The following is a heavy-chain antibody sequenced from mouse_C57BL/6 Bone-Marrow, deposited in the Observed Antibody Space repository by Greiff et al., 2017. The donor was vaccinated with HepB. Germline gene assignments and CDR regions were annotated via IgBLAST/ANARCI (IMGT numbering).Heavy chain of an antibody. J-gene: IGHJ4*01. CDR2: ISNGGGST. Sequence: EVKLMESGGGLVQPGGSLKLSCAASGFTFSDYYMYWVRQTPEKRLEWVAYISNGGGSTDYPDTVKGRFTISRDNAKNTLYLQMSRLKSEDTAMYYCARHNPYYDYDLYAMDYWGQGTSVTVSS. CDR1: GFTFSDYY. CDR3: ARHNPYYDYDLYAMDY. V-gene: IGHV5-12*01. D-gene: IGHD2-4*01.